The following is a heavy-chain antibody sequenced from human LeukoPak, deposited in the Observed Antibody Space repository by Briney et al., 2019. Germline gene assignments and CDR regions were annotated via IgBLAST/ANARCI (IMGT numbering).Heavy chain of an antibody. Sequence: SVKVSCKASGGTFRSYAISWVRQAPGQGLEWMGGIIPIFGTANYAQKFQGRVTITADESTSTAYMELSSLRSEDTAVYYCARDQGYRYGYGDFDYWGQRTLVTVSS. CDR3: ARDQGYRYGYGDFDY. CDR1: GGTFRSYA. V-gene: IGHV1-69*13. J-gene: IGHJ4*02. D-gene: IGHD5-18*01. CDR2: IIPIFGTA.